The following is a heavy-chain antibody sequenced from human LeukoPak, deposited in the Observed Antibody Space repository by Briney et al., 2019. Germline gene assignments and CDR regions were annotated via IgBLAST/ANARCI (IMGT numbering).Heavy chain of an antibody. V-gene: IGHV3-13*01. Sequence: GGSLRLSCAASGFTFNNYDMHWVRQSAGKGLEWVSAIAAVGDTYYPGSVKGRFTISRDNAKNSMYLQMNSLRAEDTAVYYCARGGILDMLTLGDYWGQGTLVTVSS. CDR3: ARGGILDMLTLGDY. D-gene: IGHD3-9*01. J-gene: IGHJ4*02. CDR2: IAAVGDT. CDR1: GFTFNNYD.